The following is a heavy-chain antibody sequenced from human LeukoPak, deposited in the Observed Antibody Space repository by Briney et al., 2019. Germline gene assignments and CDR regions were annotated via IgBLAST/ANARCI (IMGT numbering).Heavy chain of an antibody. V-gene: IGHV1-46*01. CDR2: INPSVGSA. CDR3: TREPGSSGYYSLRFDP. D-gene: IGHD3-22*01. CDR1: GYTFTSYS. Sequence: PSVKLSCKASGYTFTSYSMQWVRQAPGQGLEWMGIINPSVGSASYAQKFQGRVTMTRDKSTSTVYMELSSLRSEDTAVYYCTREPGSSGYYSLRFDPWGQGNLGTVSS. J-gene: IGHJ5*02.